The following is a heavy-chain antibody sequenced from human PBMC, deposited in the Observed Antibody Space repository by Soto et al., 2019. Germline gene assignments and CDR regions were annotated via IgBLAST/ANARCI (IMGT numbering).Heavy chain of an antibody. CDR1: GGSFSGYY. CDR3: ARGVDRYYYGSGSYYQTNYYYFDY. V-gene: IGHV4-34*01. Sequence: PSETLSLTCAVFGGSFSGYYWSRIRQPPGKGLEWIGEINHSGSTNYNPSLKSRVTISVDTSKNQFSLKLSSVTAADTAVYYCARGVDRYYYGSGSYYQTNYYYFDYWGQGTLVTVSS. CDR2: INHSGST. D-gene: IGHD3-10*01. J-gene: IGHJ4*02.